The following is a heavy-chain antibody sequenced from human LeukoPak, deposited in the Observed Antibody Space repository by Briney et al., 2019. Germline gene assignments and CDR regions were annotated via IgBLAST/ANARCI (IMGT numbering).Heavy chain of an antibody. D-gene: IGHD2/OR15-2a*01. V-gene: IGHV3-23*01. CDR1: GFTISSYG. CDR2: ISGSGGST. Sequence: GGSLRLSCAASGFTISSYGMSWVRQAPGKGLEWVSTISGSGGSTYYADSVKGRFTISRDNSKNTLYLQMNRLRAEDTAMYFCAKEFSMNREIIRDAFDVWGQGTMVTVSS. J-gene: IGHJ3*01. CDR3: AKEFSMNREIIRDAFDV.